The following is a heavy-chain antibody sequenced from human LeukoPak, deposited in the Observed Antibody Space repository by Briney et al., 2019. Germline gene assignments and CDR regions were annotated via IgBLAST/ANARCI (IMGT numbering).Heavy chain of an antibody. J-gene: IGHJ5*02. D-gene: IGHD1-1*01. V-gene: IGHV1-18*01. CDR2: ISSYNGNK. Sequence: ASVTVSCKASGYTFSTYGFSWVRQAPGQGLEWMGWISSYNGNKNYAQNLQGRVTLTTDTSTTTAYMELRNLRSDVTAVYYCADWSEGGFAPWGQGTLVTVSS. CDR1: GYTFSTYG. CDR3: ADWSEGGFAP.